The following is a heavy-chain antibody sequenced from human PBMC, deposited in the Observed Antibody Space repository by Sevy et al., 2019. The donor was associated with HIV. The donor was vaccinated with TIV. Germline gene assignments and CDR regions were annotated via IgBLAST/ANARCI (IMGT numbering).Heavy chain of an antibody. J-gene: IGHJ4*02. CDR2: ISYDGRNNK. D-gene: IGHD3-16*01. CDR1: GFRFSDYS. Sequence: GVSLRLSCAASGFRFSDYSMHWVRQAPGKGLEWVAVISYDGRNNKYNVDSVKGRFTISRDNSKNTLFLQMNSLRAEDSAIYYCARDRGEILHSAFDYWGQGTLVTVSS. V-gene: IGHV3-30*14. CDR3: ARDRGEILHSAFDY.